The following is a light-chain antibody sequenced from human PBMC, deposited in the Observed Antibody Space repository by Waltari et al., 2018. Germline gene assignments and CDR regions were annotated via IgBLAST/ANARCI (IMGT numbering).Light chain of an antibody. Sequence: EIVLTQSPAILSFSPGERATPSCRASQSVGTYLAWYQQRPGQSPRLLIYDASYRATGIPARFSGSGSETDITLTISSLQPEDFAVYYGQQRHNGPLTFGGGTRVQI. V-gene: IGKV3-11*01. CDR3: QQRHNGPLT. CDR1: QSVGTY. CDR2: DAS. J-gene: IGKJ4*01.